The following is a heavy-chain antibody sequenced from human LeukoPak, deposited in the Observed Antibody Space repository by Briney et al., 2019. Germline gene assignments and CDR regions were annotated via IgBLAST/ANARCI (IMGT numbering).Heavy chain of an antibody. CDR3: ASLYYYDSGGLHWFDP. CDR1: GYTFTSYG. J-gene: IGHJ5*02. CDR2: ISAYNGNT. Sequence: ASVKVSCKTSGYTFTSYGINWVRQAPGQGLEWMGWISAYNGNTNYAQKLQGRVTMTTDTSTSTAYMELRSLRPDDTAVYYCASLYYYDSGGLHWFDPWGRGTLVTVSS. D-gene: IGHD3-10*01. V-gene: IGHV1-18*01.